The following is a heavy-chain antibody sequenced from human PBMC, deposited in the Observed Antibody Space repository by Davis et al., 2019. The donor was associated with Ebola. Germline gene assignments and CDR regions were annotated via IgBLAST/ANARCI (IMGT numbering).Heavy chain of an antibody. CDR1: GDSVSINSDA. D-gene: IGHD6-19*01. CDR3: ARGWLRTSFDY. J-gene: IGHJ4*02. V-gene: IGHV6-1*01. Sequence: HSQTLSLTCAISGDSVSINSDAWNWIRQSPSRGLEWLGRTFYNSKWYNDYAVSVKSRITINPDTSKNQFSLHLKSVTPEDTAVYYCARGWLRTSFDYWGQGTLVTVSS. CDR2: TFYNSKWYN.